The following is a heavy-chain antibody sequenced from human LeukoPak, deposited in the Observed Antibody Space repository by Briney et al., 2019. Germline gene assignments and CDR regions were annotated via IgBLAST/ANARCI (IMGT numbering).Heavy chain of an antibody. CDR3: ARSSGSYYYYYGMDV. Sequence: SETLSFTCTVSGGSISSSSYYWGWIRQPPGKGLEWIGSIYYSGSTYYNPSLKSRVTISVDTSKNQFSLKLSSVTAADTAVYYCARSSGSYYYYYGMDVWGQGTTVTVSS. CDR2: IYYSGST. J-gene: IGHJ6*02. D-gene: IGHD1-26*01. V-gene: IGHV4-39*01. CDR1: GGSISSSSYY.